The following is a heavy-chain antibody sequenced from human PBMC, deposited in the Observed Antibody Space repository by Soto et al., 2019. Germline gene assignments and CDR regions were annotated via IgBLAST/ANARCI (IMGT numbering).Heavy chain of an antibody. Sequence: GGSLRLSCAASGFTFSSYVMTWVRQAPGKGLEWVSAISVSGGNTYYADSVKGRFTISRDNSKNTLYLQMNSLRAEDTAVYYCAKVQVFVADDWGQGTLVTVSS. D-gene: IGHD2-15*01. CDR1: GFTFSSYV. CDR3: AKVQVFVADD. V-gene: IGHV3-23*01. CDR2: ISVSGGNT. J-gene: IGHJ4*02.